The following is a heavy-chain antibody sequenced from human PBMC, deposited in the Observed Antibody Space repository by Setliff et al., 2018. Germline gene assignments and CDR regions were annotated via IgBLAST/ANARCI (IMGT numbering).Heavy chain of an antibody. V-gene: IGHV4-4*02. J-gene: IGHJ4*02. D-gene: IGHD1-1*01. CDR1: GGSISSNKW. CDR3: AKGGGRYHSDS. Sequence: SETLSLTCAVSGGSISSNKWWSWVRQPPGKGLEWIGEIYSPSLKSRVTISIDKSNNQFSLKLTSMTAADTAVYYCAKGGGRYHSDSWGQGILVTVSS. CDR2: I.